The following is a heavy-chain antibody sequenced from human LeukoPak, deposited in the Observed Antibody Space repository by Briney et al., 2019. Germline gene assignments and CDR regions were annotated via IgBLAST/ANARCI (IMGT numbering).Heavy chain of an antibody. CDR3: AKRSGYTTGWFFDF. CDR2: ISGSGDNT. J-gene: IGHJ4*02. V-gene: IGHV3-23*01. D-gene: IGHD6-19*01. CDR1: GFSFSSYA. Sequence: GGSLKLSCAASGFSFSSYAMSWVRQSPGKGLEWVSSISGSGDNTYYAESVKGRFTISRDNSKNTLFLQMNSLRAEDTAVFYCAKRSGYTTGWFFDFWGQGTLVTVSS.